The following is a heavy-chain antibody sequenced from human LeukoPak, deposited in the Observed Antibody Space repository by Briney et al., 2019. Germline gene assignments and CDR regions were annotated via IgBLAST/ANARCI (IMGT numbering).Heavy chain of an antibody. CDR3: ASLLTYGSGSYRFDY. CDR2: INHSGST. Sequence: SETLSLTCSVSGDSITGYYWGWIRQPPGKGLEWIGEINHSGSTNYNPSLKSRVTISVDTSKNQFSLKLSSVTAADTAVYYCASLLTYGSGSYRFDYWGQGTLVTVSS. J-gene: IGHJ4*02. V-gene: IGHV4-34*01. CDR1: GDSITGYY. D-gene: IGHD3-10*01.